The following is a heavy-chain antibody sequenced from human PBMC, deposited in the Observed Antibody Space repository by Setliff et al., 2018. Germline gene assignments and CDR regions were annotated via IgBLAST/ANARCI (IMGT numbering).Heavy chain of an antibody. D-gene: IGHD2-2*01. CDR2: INHSGST. CDR1: GGSFSGYY. J-gene: IGHJ6*03. CDR3: ARGSKSSTSSRNYYCMDV. Sequence: PSETLSLTCAVYGGSFSGYYWSWIRQPPGKGLEWIGEINHSGSTNYNPSLKSRVTISVDTSKNQFSLKLSSVTAADTAVYYCARGSKSSTSSRNYYCMDVWGKGTTVTVSS. V-gene: IGHV4-34*01.